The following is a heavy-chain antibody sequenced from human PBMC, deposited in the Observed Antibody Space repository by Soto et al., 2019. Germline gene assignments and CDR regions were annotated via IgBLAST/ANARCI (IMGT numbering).Heavy chain of an antibody. CDR3: ARDHPLGIAAAGQPNLDY. D-gene: IGHD6-13*01. CDR2: ISAYNGNT. J-gene: IGHJ4*02. CDR1: GYTFTSYG. Sequence: QVQLVQSGAEVKKPGASVKVSCKASGYTFTSYGISWVRQAPGQGLEWMGWISAYNGNTNYAQKLQGRVTMTTDTSRSTAYMELMSLRSDDTAVYYCARDHPLGIAAAGQPNLDYWGQGTLVTVSS. V-gene: IGHV1-18*01.